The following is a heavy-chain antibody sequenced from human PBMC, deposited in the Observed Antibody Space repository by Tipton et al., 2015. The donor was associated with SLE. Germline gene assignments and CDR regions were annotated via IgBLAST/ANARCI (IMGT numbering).Heavy chain of an antibody. CDR3: ARDRGYSGGYFDAFDI. J-gene: IGHJ3*02. D-gene: IGHD1-26*01. Sequence: TLSLTCTVSGGSISSYYWSWIRQPAGKGLEWIGRIYTSGSTNYNPSLKSRVTMSVDTSKNQFSLKLSSVTAADTAVYYCARDRGYSGGYFDAFDIWGQGTMVTVSS. V-gene: IGHV4-4*07. CDR2: IYTSGST. CDR1: GGSISSYY.